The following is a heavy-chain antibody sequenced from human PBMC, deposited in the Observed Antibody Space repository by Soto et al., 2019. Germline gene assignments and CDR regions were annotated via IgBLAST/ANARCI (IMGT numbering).Heavy chain of an antibody. CDR3: ARDGILTGRAYYYYYGMDV. Sequence: ASVKVSCKASGYTFTSYGISWVRQAPGQGLEWMGWISAYNGNTNYAQKLQGRVTMTTDTSTSTAYMELRSLRSDDTAVYYCARDGILTGRAYYYYYGMDVWGQGTTVTVSS. J-gene: IGHJ6*02. V-gene: IGHV1-18*01. D-gene: IGHD3-9*01. CDR2: ISAYNGNT. CDR1: GYTFTSYG.